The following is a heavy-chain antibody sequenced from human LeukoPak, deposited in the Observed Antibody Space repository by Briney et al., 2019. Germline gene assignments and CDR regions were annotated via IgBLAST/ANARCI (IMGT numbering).Heavy chain of an antibody. CDR3: AKALYSSGPDAFDI. Sequence: GGSLRLSCAASGFTFSSYGMHWVRQAPGKGLEWVAMIRYDGRNKYYEESVKGRFTISRDNSKNTLYLQMNSLKAEDTAVYYCAKALYSSGPDAFDIWGQGTMVTVSS. J-gene: IGHJ3*02. CDR2: IRYDGRNK. V-gene: IGHV3-30*02. D-gene: IGHD6-25*01. CDR1: GFTFSSYG.